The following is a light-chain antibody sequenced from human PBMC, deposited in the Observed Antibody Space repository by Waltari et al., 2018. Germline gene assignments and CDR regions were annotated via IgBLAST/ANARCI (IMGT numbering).Light chain of an antibody. V-gene: IGKV4-1*01. CDR3: QQYYSTPYT. CDR1: QSILYSSNNKNY. Sequence: DIVMTQSPDSLAVSLGERATINCKYSQSILYSSNNKNYLAWYQQKPGQPPKLLIYWASTRESGVPDRVSGSGSGTDFNLTISSLQAEDVALYYCQQYYSTPYTFGQGTKLEIK. CDR2: WAS. J-gene: IGKJ2*01.